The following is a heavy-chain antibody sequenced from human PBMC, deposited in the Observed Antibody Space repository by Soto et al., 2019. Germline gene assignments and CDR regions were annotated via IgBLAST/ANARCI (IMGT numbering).Heavy chain of an antibody. CDR1: GFTFSSYS. J-gene: IGHJ6*02. V-gene: IGHV3-48*02. CDR2: ISSSSSTI. CDR3: ARDSDTAMVSGMDV. D-gene: IGHD5-18*01. Sequence: GGSLRLSCAASGFTFSSYSRNWVRQAPGKGLECVSYISSSSSTIYYADSVKGRFTISRDNAKNSLYLQMNSLRDEDTAVYYCARDSDTAMVSGMDVWGQGTTVTVSS.